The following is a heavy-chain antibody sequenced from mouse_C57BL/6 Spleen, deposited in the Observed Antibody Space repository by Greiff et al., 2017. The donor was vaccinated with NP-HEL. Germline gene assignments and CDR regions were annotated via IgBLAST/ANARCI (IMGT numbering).Heavy chain of an antibody. D-gene: IGHD1-1*01. CDR2: IYPGDGDT. V-gene: IGHV1-80*01. Sequence: VQLQQSGAELVKPGASVKISCKASGYAFSSYWMNWVKQRPGKGLEWIGQIYPGDGDTNYNGKFKGKATLTADKSSSTAYMQLSSLTSEDSAVYFCARSGCYYEAMDYWGQGTSVTVSS. J-gene: IGHJ4*01. CDR3: ARSGCYYEAMDY. CDR1: GYAFSSYW.